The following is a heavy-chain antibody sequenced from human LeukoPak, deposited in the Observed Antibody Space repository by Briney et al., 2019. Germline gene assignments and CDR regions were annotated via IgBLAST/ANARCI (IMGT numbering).Heavy chain of an antibody. J-gene: IGHJ4*02. CDR1: GFTFDDYA. D-gene: IGHD3-10*01. CDR3: AKGVRDYYGSGSYPL. Sequence: GGSLRLSCAASGFTFDDYAMHWVRQAPGKGLEWVSGISWNSGSIGYADSVKGRFTISRDNAKNSLYLQMNSLRAEDTALYYCAKGVRDYYGSGSYPLWGQGTLVTVSS. CDR2: ISWNSGSI. V-gene: IGHV3-9*01.